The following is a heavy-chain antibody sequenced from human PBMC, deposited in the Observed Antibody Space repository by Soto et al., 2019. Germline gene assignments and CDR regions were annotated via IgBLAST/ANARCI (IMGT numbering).Heavy chain of an antibody. CDR2: ISSSSSTI. CDR1: GFTFSSYS. J-gene: IGHJ4*01. V-gene: IGHV3-48*01. D-gene: IGHD2-2*01. Sequence: EVQLVESGGGLVQPGGSLRLSCAASGFTFSSYSMNWVRQAPGKGLEWVSYISSSSSTIYYADSVKGRFTISRDNAKNSLYLQMNSLRAEDTAVYYCARDFDIVVVPNYFDYWGHGTLVTVSS. CDR3: ARDFDIVVVPNYFDY.